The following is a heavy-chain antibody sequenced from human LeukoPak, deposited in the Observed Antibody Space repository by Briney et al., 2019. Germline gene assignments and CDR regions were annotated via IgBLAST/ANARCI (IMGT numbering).Heavy chain of an antibody. CDR2: INHSGST. CDR3: ARGPVMMYAIKSGWFDP. D-gene: IGHD2-8*01. CDR1: RGSFSGYY. J-gene: IGHJ5*02. Sequence: SETLSLTCAVYRGSFSGYYWSWVRQPPGKGLEWIGEINHSGSTNYNPSLKRRVTISVDTSKNQFSLKLSSVTAANTAVYYCARGPVMMYAIKSGWFDPWGQGTLVTVSS. V-gene: IGHV4-34*01.